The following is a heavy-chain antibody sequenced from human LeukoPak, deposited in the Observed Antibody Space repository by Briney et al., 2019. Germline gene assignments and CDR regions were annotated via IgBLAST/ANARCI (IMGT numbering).Heavy chain of an antibody. J-gene: IGHJ4*02. V-gene: IGHV3-30*18. Sequence: GGSLRLSCAASGFTFSSYGMHWVRQAPGKGLEWVAVISYDGSNKYYADSVKGRFTISRDNSKNTLYLQMNSLRAEDTALYYCAKSQIAAAGTGFDYWGQGTLVTVSS. CDR3: AKSQIAAAGTGFDY. CDR2: ISYDGSNK. D-gene: IGHD6-13*01. CDR1: GFTFSSYG.